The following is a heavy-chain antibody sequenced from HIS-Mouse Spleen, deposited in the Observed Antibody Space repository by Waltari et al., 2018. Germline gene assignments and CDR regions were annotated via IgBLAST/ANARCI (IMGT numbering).Heavy chain of an antibody. J-gene: IGHJ2*01. CDR1: GGSIRSSRYY. D-gene: IGHD6-13*01. Sequence: QLQLQESGPGLVKPSATLSLTCTVPGGSIRSSRYYWCWIRQPPGKGLEWIGSIYYSGSTYYNPSLKSRVTISVDTSKNQFSLKLSSVTAADTAVYYCAREIPYSSSWYDWYFDLWGRGTLVTVSS. CDR2: IYYSGST. V-gene: IGHV4-39*07. CDR3: AREIPYSSSWYDWYFDL.